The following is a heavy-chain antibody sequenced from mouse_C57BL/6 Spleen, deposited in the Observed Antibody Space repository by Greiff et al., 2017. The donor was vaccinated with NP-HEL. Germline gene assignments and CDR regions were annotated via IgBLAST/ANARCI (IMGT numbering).Heavy chain of an antibody. J-gene: IGHJ1*03. CDR1: GYTFTSYW. CDR3: ARNYGRYWYFDV. CDR2: IHPNSGST. D-gene: IGHD1-1*01. V-gene: IGHV1-64*01. Sequence: QVQLQQPGAELVKPGASVKLSCKASGYTFTSYWMHWVKQRPGQGLEWIGMIHPNSGSTNYNEKFKSKATLTVDKSSSTAYMQLSSLTSEDSAVYYCARNYGRYWYFDVWGTGTTVTVSS.